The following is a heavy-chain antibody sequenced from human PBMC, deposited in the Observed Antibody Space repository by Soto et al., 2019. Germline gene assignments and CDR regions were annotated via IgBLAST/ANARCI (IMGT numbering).Heavy chain of an antibody. CDR3: ANHRGTTGTTRLEFDY. J-gene: IGHJ4*02. CDR1: GFTFSSYA. V-gene: IGHV3-23*01. CDR2: ISGSGGNT. Sequence: PGGSLRLSCAASGFTFSSYAISWVRQAPGKGLQWDSTISGSGGNTYYAESVKGRFTISRDNSRNTLYLQINSLGPEDTAVYYCANHRGTTGTTRLEFDYWGQGTLVTVSS. D-gene: IGHD1-1*01.